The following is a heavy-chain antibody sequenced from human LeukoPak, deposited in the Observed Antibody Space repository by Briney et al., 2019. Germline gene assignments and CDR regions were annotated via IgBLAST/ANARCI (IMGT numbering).Heavy chain of an antibody. CDR1: GGTFSSYA. Sequence: SVKVSCKASGGTFSSYAISWVRQAPGQGLEWMGGIIPIFGTANYAQKFQGRVTITADESTSTAYMELSSLRSEDTAVYYCARVGLVDFWSGYPPYYFDYWGQGTLVTVSS. D-gene: IGHD3-3*01. CDR3: ARVGLVDFWSGYPPYYFDY. V-gene: IGHV1-69*01. J-gene: IGHJ4*02. CDR2: IIPIFGTA.